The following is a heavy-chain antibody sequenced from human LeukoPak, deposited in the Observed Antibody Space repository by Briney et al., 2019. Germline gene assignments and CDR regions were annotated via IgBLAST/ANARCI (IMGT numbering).Heavy chain of an antibody. J-gene: IGHJ3*02. V-gene: IGHV3-53*01. CDR3: ARDPLQGDAFDI. CDR1: GFTVSSNY. CDR2: IHSGGNT. Sequence: GGSLRLSCAASGFTVSSNYMSWVRQAPGKGLEWVSVIHSGGNTFYADSVKGRFTISRDNSKNTLYLQMNSLRAEDTAVYYCARDPLQGDAFDIWGQGTMVTVSS.